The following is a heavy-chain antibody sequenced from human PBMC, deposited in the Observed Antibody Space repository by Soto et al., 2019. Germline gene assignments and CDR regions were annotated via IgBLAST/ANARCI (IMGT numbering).Heavy chain of an antibody. V-gene: IGHV1-69*08. CDR3: ARDLKAAPDFDY. Sequence: QVQLVQSGAEVKKTGSSLKVSCKASGGTFSSYTISWVRQAPGQGLEWMGRIIPILGIANYAQKFQGRVTITADKSTSTAYMELSSLRSEDTAVYYCARDLKAAPDFDYWGQGTLVTVSS. D-gene: IGHD6-13*01. CDR2: IIPILGIA. CDR1: GGTFSSYT. J-gene: IGHJ4*02.